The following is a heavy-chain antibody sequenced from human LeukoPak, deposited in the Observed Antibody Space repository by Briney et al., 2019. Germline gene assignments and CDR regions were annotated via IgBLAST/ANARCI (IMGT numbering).Heavy chain of an antibody. J-gene: IGHJ6*03. Sequence: PSETLSLTCAVSGYSISSGYYWGWIRQPPGKGLEWIGYIYYSGSTNYNPSLKSRVTISVDTSKNQFSLKLSSVTAADTAVYYCATQGSGYYYYYYMDVWGKGTTVTVSS. CDR1: GYSISSGYY. CDR2: IYYSGST. D-gene: IGHD3-10*01. V-gene: IGHV4-61*01. CDR3: ATQGSGYYYYYYMDV.